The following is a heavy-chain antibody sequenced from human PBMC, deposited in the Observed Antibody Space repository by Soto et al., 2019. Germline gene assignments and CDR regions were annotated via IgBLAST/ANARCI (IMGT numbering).Heavy chain of an antibody. D-gene: IGHD2-21*02. V-gene: IGHV1-2*02. CDR1: GYSFTDDY. J-gene: IGHJ6*02. Sequence: QVQVVQSGAEVKKPGASVKISCKTSGYSFTDDYLHWVRQAPGQGLEWVGWINPPSGSTNFAQKCLGRDTMTRDTSIRTAYKKLFSLTSDDTAIYYCARAVYGGDDWYSYGMDVWGQGTTVTVSS. CDR2: INPPSGST. CDR3: ARAVYGGDDWYSYGMDV.